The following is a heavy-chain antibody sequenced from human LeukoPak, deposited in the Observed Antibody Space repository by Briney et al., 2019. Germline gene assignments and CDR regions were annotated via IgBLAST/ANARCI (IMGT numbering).Heavy chain of an antibody. CDR3: ARDLGVLAAGFDP. D-gene: IGHD6-13*01. J-gene: IGHJ5*02. CDR2: INVGNANT. V-gene: IGHV1-3*01. CDR1: GYSFTNHA. Sequence: ASVKVSCKASGYSFTNHAIHWVRQAPGQRLEWMGWINVGNANTKYSQKFQGRVTITRDTSASTAYMELSSLRSEDTAVYYCARDLGVLAAGFDPWGQGTLVTVSS.